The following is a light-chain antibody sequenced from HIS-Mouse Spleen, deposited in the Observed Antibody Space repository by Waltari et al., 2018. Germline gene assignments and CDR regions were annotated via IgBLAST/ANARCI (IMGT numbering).Light chain of an antibody. CDR1: SSNIGARYA. V-gene: IGLV1-40*01. CDR2: GNS. J-gene: IGLJ3*02. CDR3: QSYDSSLSGWV. Sequence: QSVLTQPPSVSGAPGQRVTIPCTGLSSNIGARYAVHCYHQLPGTAPKLLIYGNSNRPSGVPDRFSGSKYGTSAALAITGLQAEDEADYYCQSYDSSLSGWVFGGGTKLTVL.